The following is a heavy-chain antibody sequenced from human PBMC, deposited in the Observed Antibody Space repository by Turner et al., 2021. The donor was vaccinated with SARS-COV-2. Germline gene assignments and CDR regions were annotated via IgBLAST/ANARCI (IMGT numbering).Heavy chain of an antibody. V-gene: IGHV3-30-3*01. CDR1: GFTLSSYA. CDR2: ISNDGSNK. Sequence: QVQLLESGGRVVQPGRSLRLSCAASGFTLSSYAMHWVRQGPGKGLEWVALISNDGSNKYYADSVKGRFTISRDNSKNTLYLQMNSLRAEDTAVYYCAGSRGGSYYYGMDVWGQGTTVTVSS. CDR3: AGSRGGSYYYGMDV. J-gene: IGHJ6*02. D-gene: IGHD3-16*01.